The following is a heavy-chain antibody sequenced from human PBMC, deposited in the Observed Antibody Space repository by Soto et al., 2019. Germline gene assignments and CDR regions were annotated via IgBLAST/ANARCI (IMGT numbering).Heavy chain of an antibody. CDR1: GFTFSSYA. CDR3: AKDFLDYGDSPDY. CDR2: ISGSGGST. V-gene: IGHV3-23*01. Sequence: HPGGSLRLSCAASGFTFSSYAMSWVRQAPGKGLEWVSAISGSGGSTYYADSVKGRFTISRDNSKNTLYLQMNSPRAEDTAVYYCAKDFLDYGDSPDYWGQGTLVTASS. J-gene: IGHJ4*02. D-gene: IGHD4-17*01.